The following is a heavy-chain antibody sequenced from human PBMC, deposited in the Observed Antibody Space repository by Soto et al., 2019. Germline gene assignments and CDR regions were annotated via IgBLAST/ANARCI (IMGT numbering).Heavy chain of an antibody. CDR3: AREIERLLGY. CDR1: GFTFSSYA. J-gene: IGHJ4*02. Sequence: GGSLILSCAASGFTFSSYAMHGVRQAPGKGLEWVAVISYDGSNKYYVDSVKGRFSISRDNSKNTLYLQMNSLRAEDTAVYYCAREIERLLGYWGQGT. V-gene: IGHV3-30-3*01. D-gene: IGHD3-3*01. CDR2: ISYDGSNK.